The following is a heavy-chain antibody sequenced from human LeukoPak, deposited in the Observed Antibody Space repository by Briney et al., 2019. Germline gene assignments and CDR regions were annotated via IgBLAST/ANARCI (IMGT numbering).Heavy chain of an antibody. D-gene: IGHD4-17*01. CDR2: ISYDGSNK. CDR3: AEDLDGFFDY. V-gene: IGHV3-30*18. CDR1: GFTFSSYG. J-gene: IGHJ4*02. Sequence: GGSLRLSCAASGFTFSSYGMHWVRQAPGKGLEWVAVISYDGSNKHYADSVKGRFTTSRDNSKNTLYLQMNSLRAEDTAVYYCAEDLDGFFDYWGQGTLVTVSS.